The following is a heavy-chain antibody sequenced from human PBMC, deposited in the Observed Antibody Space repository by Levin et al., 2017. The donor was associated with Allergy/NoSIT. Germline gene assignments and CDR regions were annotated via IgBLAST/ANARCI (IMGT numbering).Heavy chain of an antibody. V-gene: IGHV1-46*01. CDR2: INPSGGST. Sequence: EASVKVSCKASGYTFTSYYMHWVRQAPGQGLEWMGIINPSGGSTSYAQKFQGRVTMTRDTSTSTVYMELSSLRSEDTAVYYCARTEHSSSWLSNYYYYGMDVWGQGTTVTVSS. CDR3: ARTEHSSSWLSNYYYYGMDV. D-gene: IGHD6-13*01. J-gene: IGHJ6*02. CDR1: GYTFTSYY.